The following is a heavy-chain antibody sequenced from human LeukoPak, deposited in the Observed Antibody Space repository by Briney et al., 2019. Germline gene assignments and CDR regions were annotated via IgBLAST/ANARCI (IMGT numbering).Heavy chain of an antibody. CDR2: IYTSGST. V-gene: IGHV4-4*07. CDR3: ARGGPPAADFDY. J-gene: IGHJ4*02. Sequence: SETLSLTRTVSGGSISSYYWSWIRQPAGKGLEWIGRIYTSGSTNYNPSLKSRVTMSVDTSKNQFSLKLSSVTAADTAVYYCARGGPPAADFDYWGQGTLVTVSS. D-gene: IGHD2-2*01. CDR1: GGSISSYY.